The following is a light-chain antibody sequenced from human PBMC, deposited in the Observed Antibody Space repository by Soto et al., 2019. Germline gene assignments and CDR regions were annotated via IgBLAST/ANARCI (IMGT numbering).Light chain of an antibody. CDR2: DAS. V-gene: IGKV1-5*01. Sequence: DIQMTQSPSTLSASVGDRVTITCRASQSISSWLAWYQQKPGKAPKLLIYDASSLESGVPSRFSGSGSGTEFPLTISSLQPDAFATYYCQQYNSYWTFGQGTKVEIK. J-gene: IGKJ1*01. CDR3: QQYNSYWT. CDR1: QSISSW.